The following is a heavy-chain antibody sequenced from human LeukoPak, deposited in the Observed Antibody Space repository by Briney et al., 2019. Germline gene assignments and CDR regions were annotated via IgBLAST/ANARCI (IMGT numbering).Heavy chain of an antibody. Sequence: GGSLRLSCAASGFTFSSYAMSWVRQAPGKGLEWVSGVSGSGGSTYYADSVRGRFAISRDNSKNTVYLQVNSLRAEDTAVYYCARAKWDYWGQGTLVTVSS. D-gene: IGHD2-8*01. V-gene: IGHV3-23*01. CDR3: ARAKWDY. CDR2: VSGSGGST. J-gene: IGHJ4*02. CDR1: GFTFSSYA.